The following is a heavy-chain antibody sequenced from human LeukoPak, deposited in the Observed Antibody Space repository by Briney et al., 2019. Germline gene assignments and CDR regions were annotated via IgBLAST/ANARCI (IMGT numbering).Heavy chain of an antibody. CDR3: ARGFGAFDI. J-gene: IGHJ3*02. D-gene: IGHD3-16*01. CDR2: IYSSGSS. Sequence: SETLSLTCTVSGGSISSGGYYWSWIRQPPGKGLEWIGLIYSSGSSNYNPSLKSRVTISVDTSKNQFSLKLDSVTAADTAVYYCARGFGAFDIWGQGTMVTVSS. CDR1: GGSISSGGYY. V-gene: IGHV4-61*02.